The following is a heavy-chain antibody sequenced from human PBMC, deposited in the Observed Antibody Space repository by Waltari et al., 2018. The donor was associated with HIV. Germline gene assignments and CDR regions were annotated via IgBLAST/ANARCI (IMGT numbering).Heavy chain of an antibody. CDR2: IYHSGST. CDR1: GYSISRGSY. Sequence: QVQLQESGPGLVKPSETLSLTCAVSGYSISRGSYWGWIRQPPGKGLEWMGSIYHSGSTYYNPALKSRVTISVDTSKNQFSLKLSSVTAADTAVYYCARTITGTKFGVDYWGQGTLVTVSS. D-gene: IGHD1-7*01. J-gene: IGHJ4*02. CDR3: ARTITGTKFGVDY. V-gene: IGHV4-38-2*01.